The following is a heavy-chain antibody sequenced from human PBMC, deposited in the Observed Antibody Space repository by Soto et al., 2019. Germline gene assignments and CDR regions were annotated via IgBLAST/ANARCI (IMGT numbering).Heavy chain of an antibody. V-gene: IGHV1-18*01. CDR2: ISAYNGNT. Sequence: QVQLVQSGAEVKKPGASVKVSCKASGYAFSSYGINWVRQAPGQGLEWMGWISAYNGNTNYEQKLQGRVTMTTDTSTSTADMELRSLRSDDTAVDYCARGTTVETGSYWGQGTLVTVSS. D-gene: IGHD4-17*01. CDR3: ARGTTVETGSY. J-gene: IGHJ4*02. CDR1: GYAFSSYG.